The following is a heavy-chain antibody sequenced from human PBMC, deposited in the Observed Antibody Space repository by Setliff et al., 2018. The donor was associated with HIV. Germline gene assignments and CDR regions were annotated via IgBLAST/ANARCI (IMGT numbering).Heavy chain of an antibody. CDR1: GFTFSSYE. Sequence: PGGSLRLSCAASGFTFSSYEMNWVRQAPGKGLEWVSYISSSDNTIHYADSVRGRFTISRDNAKNSLYLQMNSLRAEDTAVYYCARGTVGATFLHNDYWGQGTLVTAPQ. CDR3: ARGTVGATFLHNDY. D-gene: IGHD1-26*01. J-gene: IGHJ4*02. CDR2: ISSSDNTI. V-gene: IGHV3-48*03.